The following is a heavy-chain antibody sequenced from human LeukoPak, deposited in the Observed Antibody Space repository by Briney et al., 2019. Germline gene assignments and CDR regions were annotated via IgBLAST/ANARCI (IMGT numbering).Heavy chain of an antibody. CDR3: ATTPGIAAAGTLPAFYYYYYYMDV. Sequence: PGGSLRLSCAASGFTFSSYSMNWVRQAPGKGLEWVSSTSSSSSYIYYADSVKGRFTISRDNAKNSLCLQMNSLRAEDTAVYYCATTPGIAAAGTLPAFYYYYYYMDVWGKGTTVTVSS. D-gene: IGHD6-13*01. V-gene: IGHV3-21*01. CDR1: GFTFSSYS. CDR2: TSSSSSYI. J-gene: IGHJ6*03.